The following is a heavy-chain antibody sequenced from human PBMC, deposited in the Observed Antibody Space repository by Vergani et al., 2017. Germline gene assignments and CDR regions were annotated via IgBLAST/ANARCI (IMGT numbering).Heavy chain of an antibody. CDR3: ARDLVVAGSQDY. V-gene: IGHV1-69*01. CDR1: GGTFSSYA. CDR2: IIPIFGTA. Sequence: QVQLVQSGAEVKKPGSSVKVSCKASGGTFSSYAISWVRQAPGQGLEWMGGIIPIFGTANYARKFQGRVTVTADESTSTAYMVLRSLRSEDTAVYYCARDLVVAGSQDYWGQGTLVTVSS. J-gene: IGHJ4*02. D-gene: IGHD6-19*01.